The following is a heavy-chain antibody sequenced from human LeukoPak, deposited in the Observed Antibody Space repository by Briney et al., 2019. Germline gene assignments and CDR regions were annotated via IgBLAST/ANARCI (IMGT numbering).Heavy chain of an antibody. CDR1: GFTFSSYA. V-gene: IGHV3-23*01. CDR3: AREDSSTWCIFDY. Sequence: GGSLRLSCAASGFTFSSYAMSWVRQAPGKGLEWVSAISGSGGSTYYADSVKGRFTISRDNSKNTLYLQMNGLRVEDTAIYYCAREDSSTWCIFDYWGQGILVTVSS. D-gene: IGHD2-8*01. J-gene: IGHJ4*02. CDR2: ISGSGGST.